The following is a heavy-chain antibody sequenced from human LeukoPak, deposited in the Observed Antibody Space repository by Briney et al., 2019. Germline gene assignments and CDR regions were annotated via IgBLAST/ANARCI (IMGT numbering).Heavy chain of an antibody. CDR1: GFTVSSNY. Sequence: GGSLRLSCVASGFTVSSNYMSWVRQAPGKGLEWVSVIYSGGSTYYADSVKGRFTVSRDNSKNTLYLQMNSLRAEDTAVYYCASGSGSYRTSYYYMDVWGTGTTVTVSS. CDR2: IYSGGST. J-gene: IGHJ6*03. D-gene: IGHD3-10*01. V-gene: IGHV3-53*01. CDR3: ASGSGSYRTSYYYMDV.